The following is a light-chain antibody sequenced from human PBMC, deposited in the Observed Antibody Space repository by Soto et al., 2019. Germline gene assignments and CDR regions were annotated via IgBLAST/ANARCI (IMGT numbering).Light chain of an antibody. V-gene: IGKV3-15*01. Sequence: VMTQAPATLSVSPGERATLSCRASQSVSSYLAWYQQKPGQAPRLLIYGASIRATGIPARFSGSGSGTEFTLSISSLQSEDFALYYCQQYNNWPITFGQGTRLEIK. CDR3: QQYNNWPIT. J-gene: IGKJ5*01. CDR2: GAS. CDR1: QSVSSY.